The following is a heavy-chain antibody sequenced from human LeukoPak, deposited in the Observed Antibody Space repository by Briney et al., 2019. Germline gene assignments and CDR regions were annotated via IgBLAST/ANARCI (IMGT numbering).Heavy chain of an antibody. D-gene: IGHD3-22*01. CDR2: IIPIFGTA. CDR1: GGTFSSYA. CDR3: ARVPSSGYYRHFDY. Sequence: ASVKVSRKASGGTFSSYAISWVRQAPGQGLEWMGGIIPIFGTANYAQKFQGRVTITTDESTSTAYMELSSLRSEDTAVYYCARVPSSGYYRHFDYWGQGTLVTVSS. J-gene: IGHJ4*02. V-gene: IGHV1-69*05.